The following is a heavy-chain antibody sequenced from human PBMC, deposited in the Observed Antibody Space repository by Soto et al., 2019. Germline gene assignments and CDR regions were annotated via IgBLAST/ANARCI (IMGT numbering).Heavy chain of an antibody. V-gene: IGHV1-69*08. Sequence: QVQLVQSGAEVKKPGSSVKVSCRASGGTFSSYTISWERQAPGQGLEWMGRIIPILGIANYAQKFQGRVTITADKSTSTAYMELSSLRSEDTAVYYCARDSGTMIVVVQGWYFDLWGRGTLVTVSS. D-gene: IGHD3-22*01. CDR2: IIPILGIA. CDR1: GGTFSSYT. J-gene: IGHJ2*01. CDR3: ARDSGTMIVVVQGWYFDL.